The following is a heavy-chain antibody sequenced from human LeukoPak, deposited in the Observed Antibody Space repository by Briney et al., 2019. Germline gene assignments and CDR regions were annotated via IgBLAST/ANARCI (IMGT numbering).Heavy chain of an antibody. D-gene: IGHD4-17*01. CDR1: GFTFSSYG. V-gene: IGHV3-30*02. J-gene: IGHJ4*02. Sequence: GGSLRLACAASGFTFSSYGMHWVRQAPGKGLEWVAFIRYDGSNKYYADSVKGRFTISRDNSKNTLYLQMNSLRAEDTAVYYCAVTYGELGYFDYWGQGTLVTVSS. CDR3: AVTYGELGYFDY. CDR2: IRYDGSNK.